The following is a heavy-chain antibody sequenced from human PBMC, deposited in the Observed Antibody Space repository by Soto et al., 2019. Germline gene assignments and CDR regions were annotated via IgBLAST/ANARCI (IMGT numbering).Heavy chain of an antibody. V-gene: IGHV4-31*03. CDR2: IYYSGST. CDR3: ARKRVVAAAGNWFDP. J-gene: IGHJ5*02. D-gene: IGHD6-13*01. Sequence: SETLSLTCTVSGGSISSGGYYWSWIRQHPGKGLEWIGYIYYSGSTYYNPSLKSRVTISVDTSKNQFSLKLSSVTAADTAVYYCARKRVVAAAGNWFDPWGQGTLVTVSS. CDR1: GGSISSGGYY.